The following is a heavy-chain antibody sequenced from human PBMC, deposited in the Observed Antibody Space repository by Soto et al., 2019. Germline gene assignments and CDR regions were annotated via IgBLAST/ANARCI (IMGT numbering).Heavy chain of an antibody. D-gene: IGHD3-3*01. Sequence: PSETLSLTCTVSGGSISSYYWSWIRQPPGKGLEWIGYIYYSGSTNYNPSLKSRVTISVDTSKNQFSLKLSSVTAADTAVYYRARARFLEWFEHYFDYWGQGTLVTVSS. CDR1: GGSISSYY. V-gene: IGHV4-59*01. CDR2: IYYSGST. CDR3: ARARFLEWFEHYFDY. J-gene: IGHJ4*02.